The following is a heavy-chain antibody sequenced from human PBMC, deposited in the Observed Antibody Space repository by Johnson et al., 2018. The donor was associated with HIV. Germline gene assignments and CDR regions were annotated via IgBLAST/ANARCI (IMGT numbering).Heavy chain of an antibody. Sequence: QEQLVESGGGLIQPGGSLRLSCATSGFTFSDYYMSWIRQAPGKGLEWLSYISNSAITLYYADSVKGRFSISRDNAKSSVYLQMNSLRAEDTALYYCARLQSSGYWSFDAFDIWGEGTMVIVSS. CDR1: GFTFSDYY. CDR2: ISNSAITL. CDR3: ARLQSSGYWSFDAFDI. D-gene: IGHD3-22*01. V-gene: IGHV3-11*04. J-gene: IGHJ3*02.